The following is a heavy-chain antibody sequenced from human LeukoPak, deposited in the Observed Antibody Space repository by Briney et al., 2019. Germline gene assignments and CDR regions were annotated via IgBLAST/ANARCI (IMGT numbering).Heavy chain of an antibody. CDR2: IYHSGGA. CDR1: GYSISSGYQ. J-gene: IGHJ5*02. D-gene: IGHD2-2*01. V-gene: IGHV4-38-2*02. Sequence: PSETLSLTCGVSGYSISSGYQWAWIRQSPGKGLEWIGSIYHSGGAHYNPSLKSRVTISVETSKTQFSLNMYSVTAADTAVYYCARDPRWLTPDCTSTSCYENYFDPWGQGTLVTVSS. CDR3: ARDPRWLTPDCTSTSCYENYFDP.